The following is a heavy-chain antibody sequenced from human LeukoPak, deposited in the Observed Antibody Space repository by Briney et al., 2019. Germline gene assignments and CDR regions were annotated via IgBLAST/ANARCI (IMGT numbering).Heavy chain of an antibody. CDR2: VRNDGTNK. CDR3: AKDLGTLISGSYYFYFDY. CDR1: GFTFTAYG. Sequence: GGSLRLPCAASGFTFTAYGMHWVRQAPGKGLEWVAFVRNDGTNKHYADSVKGRFTISRDNSKNTVYLQMNSLRAEDTAVYYCAKDLGTLISGSYYFYFDYWGQGTLVTVSS. V-gene: IGHV3-30*02. J-gene: IGHJ4*02. D-gene: IGHD3-10*01.